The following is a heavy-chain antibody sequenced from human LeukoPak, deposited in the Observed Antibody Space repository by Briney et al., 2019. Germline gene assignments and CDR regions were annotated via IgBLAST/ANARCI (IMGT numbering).Heavy chain of an antibody. J-gene: IGHJ4*02. D-gene: IGHD6-13*01. Sequence: PSETLSLTYTVSGGSISSSSYYWGWIRQPPGKGLEWIGSIYYSGSTYYNPSLKSRVTISVDTSKNQFSLKLSSVTAADTAVYYCARNPYRYSSSWYRDYWGQGTLVTVSS. V-gene: IGHV4-39*01. CDR1: GGSISSSSYY. CDR3: ARNPYRYSSSWYRDY. CDR2: IYYSGST.